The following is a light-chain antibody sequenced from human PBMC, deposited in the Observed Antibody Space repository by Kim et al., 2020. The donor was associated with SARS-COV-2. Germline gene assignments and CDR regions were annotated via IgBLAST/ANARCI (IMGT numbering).Light chain of an antibody. CDR2: QDS. V-gene: IGLV3-1*01. CDR3: QAWDSSTGV. CDR1: KLGDKY. J-gene: IGLJ1*01. Sequence: VAPGQTASITCSGDKLGDKYACWYQQKSGQSPVLVIFQDSKRPSGIPERFSGSNSGNTATLTISGTQAMDEADYYCQAWDSSTGVFGTGTKVTVL.